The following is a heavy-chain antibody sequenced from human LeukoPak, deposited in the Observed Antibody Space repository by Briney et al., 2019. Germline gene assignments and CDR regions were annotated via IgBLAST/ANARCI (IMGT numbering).Heavy chain of an antibody. V-gene: IGHV4-38-2*01. Sequence: SETLSLTCAVSGYSISSGYYWGWIRQPPGKGLEWIGSIHHSGSTYYNPSLKSRVTISLDTSKNQFSLKLSSVTAADTAVYYCARHSCSSNSCYTAFDYWGQGTLVTAAS. CDR2: IHHSGST. CDR3: ARHSCSSNSCYTAFDY. D-gene: IGHD2-2*02. CDR1: GYSISSGYY. J-gene: IGHJ4*02.